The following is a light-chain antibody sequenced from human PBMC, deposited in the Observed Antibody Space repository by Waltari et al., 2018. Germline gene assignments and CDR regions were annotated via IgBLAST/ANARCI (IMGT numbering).Light chain of an antibody. J-gene: IGLJ1*01. V-gene: IGLV2-14*01. CDR2: DVS. CDR3: ASYTATSTPYV. Sequence: QSALTQPASVSGSPGQSIAIPCTGTSSDVGYYDYVCWYQQHPGKAPNLLIYDVSNRPSGVSTRFFGSKSGNTASLTISGLQAEDEADYYCASYTATSTPYVFGTGTKVTVL. CDR1: SSDVGYYDY.